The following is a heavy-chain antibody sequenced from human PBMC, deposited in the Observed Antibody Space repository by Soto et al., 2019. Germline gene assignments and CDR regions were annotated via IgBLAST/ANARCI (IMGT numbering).Heavy chain of an antibody. Sequence: ASVKVSCKASGYTFTGYYMHWVRQAPGQGLEWMGWINPNSGGTNYAQKFQGWVTMTRDTSISTAYMELSRLRSDDTAVYYCARGGCSSTSCYGEYSSSSLHDAFDIWGQGTMVTVSS. CDR3: ARGGCSSTSCYGEYSSSSLHDAFDI. J-gene: IGHJ3*02. CDR1: GYTFTGYY. V-gene: IGHV1-2*04. CDR2: INPNSGGT. D-gene: IGHD2-2*01.